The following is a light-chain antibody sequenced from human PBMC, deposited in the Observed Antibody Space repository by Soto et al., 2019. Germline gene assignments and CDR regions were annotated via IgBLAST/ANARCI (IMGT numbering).Light chain of an antibody. CDR1: QSVLYSSNNKNY. CDR3: QRYYSTPYT. V-gene: IGKV4-1*01. J-gene: IGKJ2*01. CDR2: WAS. Sequence: DIVMTQSPDSLAVSLGERATINCKSSQSVLYSSNNKNYLAWYQQKPGQPPKLLIYWASTRESGVTDRFSGSGSGTDFTLTISSLQADDVAVYYCQRYYSTPYTFGQGTKLEIK.